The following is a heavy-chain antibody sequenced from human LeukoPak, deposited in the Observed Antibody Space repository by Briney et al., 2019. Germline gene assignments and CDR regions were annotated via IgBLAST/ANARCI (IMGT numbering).Heavy chain of an antibody. CDR1: GFTVSSNY. Sequence: GGSLRLSCAASGFTVSSNYISWIRQAPGKGLEWVSYISSSGSTIYYADSVKGRFTISRDNAKNSLYLQMNSLRAEDTAVYYCARGVAVALYYFDYWGQGTLVTVSS. D-gene: IGHD6-19*01. V-gene: IGHV3-11*01. J-gene: IGHJ4*02. CDR2: ISSSGSTI. CDR3: ARGVAVALYYFDY.